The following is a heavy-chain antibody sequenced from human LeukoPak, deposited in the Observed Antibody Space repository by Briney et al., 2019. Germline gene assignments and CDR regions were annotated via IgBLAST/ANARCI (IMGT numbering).Heavy chain of an antibody. Sequence: SGTLSLTCAVSGGSISSSNWWSWVRQPPGKGLEWIGEIYHSGSTNYNPSLKSRVTISVDTSKNLFSLRLSSVTAADTAVYYCARLGSGSYRDWGQGTLVTVSS. CDR3: ARLGSGSYRD. CDR2: IYHSGST. V-gene: IGHV4-4*02. D-gene: IGHD1-26*01. CDR1: GGSISSSNW. J-gene: IGHJ4*02.